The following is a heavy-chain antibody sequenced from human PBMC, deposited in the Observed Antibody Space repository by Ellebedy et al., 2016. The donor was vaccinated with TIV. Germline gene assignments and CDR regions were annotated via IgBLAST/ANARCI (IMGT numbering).Heavy chain of an antibody. D-gene: IGHD1/OR15-1a*01. Sequence: GGSLRLSCVASGFTFSNYAMNCVRQAPGKGLAWVSTVVGSSGSTYYADSVQGRFTVSRDNPKSTLYLQMNSLRVEDTAVYYCAKDVSVGTTQSFYAMDVWGQGTTVTVSS. J-gene: IGHJ6*02. CDR3: AKDVSVGTTQSFYAMDV. CDR1: GFTFSNYA. CDR2: VVGSSGST. V-gene: IGHV3-23*01.